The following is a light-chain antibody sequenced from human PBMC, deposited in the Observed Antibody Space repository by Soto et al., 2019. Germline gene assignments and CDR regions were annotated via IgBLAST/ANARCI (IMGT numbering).Light chain of an antibody. CDR1: SSDVGGYNY. CDR2: GVT. J-gene: IGLJ1*01. Sequence: QSVLTQPASVSGSPGQSITISCTGTSSDVGGYNYVSRYQQHPGKAPKLIIYGVTNRPSGVSNRFSASKSGNTASLAISGLQAEDEADYYCSSYTTSSTYVFGTGTKVTVL. V-gene: IGLV2-14*03. CDR3: SSYTTSSTYV.